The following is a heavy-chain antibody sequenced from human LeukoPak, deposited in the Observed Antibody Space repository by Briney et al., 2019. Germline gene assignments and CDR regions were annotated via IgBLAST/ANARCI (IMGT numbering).Heavy chain of an antibody. Sequence: SETLSLTCTVSGGSISSLYWSWIREPPGKGLEWIGYIYYSGRTNYNPSLKSRLTISIDTSKNQFSLQLSSVTAADTAVYYCATSRGSGGPFDYWGQGTLVTVSS. J-gene: IGHJ4*02. D-gene: IGHD3-10*01. CDR3: ATSRGSGGPFDY. CDR2: IYYSGRT. V-gene: IGHV4-59*08. CDR1: GGSISSLY.